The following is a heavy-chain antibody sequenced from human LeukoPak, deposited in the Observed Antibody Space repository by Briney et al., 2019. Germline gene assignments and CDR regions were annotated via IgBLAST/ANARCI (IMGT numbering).Heavy chain of an antibody. V-gene: IGHV4-34*01. CDR1: GGSFSGYY. D-gene: IGHD2-2*02. CDR3: ARDTPGDYYYYYYMDV. J-gene: IGHJ6*03. CDR2: INHSGST. Sequence: SETLSLTCAVYGGSFSGYYWSWIRQPPGKGLEWIGEINHSGSTNYNPSLKSRVTISVDTSKNQFSLKLSSVTAADTAVYYCARDTPGDYYYYYYMDVWGKGTTVTISS.